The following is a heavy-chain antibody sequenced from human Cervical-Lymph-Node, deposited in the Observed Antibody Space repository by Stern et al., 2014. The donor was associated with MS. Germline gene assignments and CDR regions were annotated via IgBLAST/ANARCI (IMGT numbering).Heavy chain of an antibody. CDR2: IVVGSGNT. V-gene: IGHV1-58*02. D-gene: IGHD3-16*01. J-gene: IGHJ4*02. Sequence: QLVESGPEVKKPGTSVKVSCKASGFTFTSSAMQWVRQARGQRLEWIGWIVVGSGNTNYAQKFQERVTITRDMSTSTAYMELSSLRSEDTAVYYCAALRDYDPLGGVTDYWGQGTLVTVSS. CDR1: GFTFTSSA. CDR3: AALRDYDPLGGVTDY.